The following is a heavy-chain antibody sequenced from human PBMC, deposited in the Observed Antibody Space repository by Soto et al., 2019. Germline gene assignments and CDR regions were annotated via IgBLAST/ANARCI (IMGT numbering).Heavy chain of an antibody. D-gene: IGHD3-10*01. CDR3: ASGDFDD. V-gene: IGHV3-66*01. CDR2: IYRGGNT. CDR1: GFTVSNNY. Sequence: EMQLVESGGGLVQPGGSLRLSCAASGFTVSNNYMSWVRQAPGKGLEWVSIIYRGGNTYYADSVKGRFTISRDNSKNTVDLQMNSLRVEETAVYYCASGDFDDWGQGTLVTVSS. J-gene: IGHJ4*02.